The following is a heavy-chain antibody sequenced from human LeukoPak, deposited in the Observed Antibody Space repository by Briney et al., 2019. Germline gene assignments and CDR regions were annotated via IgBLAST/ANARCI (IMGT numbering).Heavy chain of an antibody. J-gene: IGHJ4*02. D-gene: IGHD2-2*01. V-gene: IGHV4-59*12. CDR2: IYYSGST. CDR3: ARADLPAADFDY. CDR1: GASISSYY. Sequence: NPSETLSLTCTVSGASISSYYWTWIRQPPGKGLEWIGYIYYSGSTNYNPSLKSRVTISVDTSKNQFSLKLSSVTAADTAVYYCARADLPAADFDYWGQGTLVTVSS.